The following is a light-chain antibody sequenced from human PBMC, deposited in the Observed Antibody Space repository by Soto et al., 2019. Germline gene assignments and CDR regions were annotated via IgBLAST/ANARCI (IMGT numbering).Light chain of an antibody. CDR1: QSISSW. J-gene: IGKJ2*01. Sequence: DIQMTQSPSTLSASVGDRVTITCRASQSISSWLAWYQQKTGKAPKLLIYKESSLESGVQSRFSGSGSGTDFTLTLRSMKPEELATYDCQQYNSYTYTVGQR. V-gene: IGKV1-5*03. CDR3: QQYNSYTYT. CDR2: KES.